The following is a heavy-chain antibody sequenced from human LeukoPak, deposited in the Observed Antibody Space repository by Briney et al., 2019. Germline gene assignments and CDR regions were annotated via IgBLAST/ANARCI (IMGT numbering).Heavy chain of an antibody. Sequence: QPGGSLRLSCAASGFTFSNYWMSWVRQVPGKGLEWVANIKSDGSENERYYVDSVKSRFTISRDNAKNSLYLQMNSLRAEDTAVYYCARPPHDVVRYFDWWGQGT. D-gene: IGHD3-9*01. V-gene: IGHV3-7*05. CDR3: ARPPHDVVRYFDW. CDR2: IKSDGSENER. CDR1: GFTFSNYW. J-gene: IGHJ4*02.